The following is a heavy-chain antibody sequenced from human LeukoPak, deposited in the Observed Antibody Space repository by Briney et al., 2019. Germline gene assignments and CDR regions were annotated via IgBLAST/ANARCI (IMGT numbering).Heavy chain of an antibody. J-gene: IGHJ6*03. CDR2: IYSGGTT. CDR1: GFTVSGNY. Sequence: PGGSLRLSCADSGFTVSGNYIIWVRQAPGKGLEWVSVIYSGGTTYYADSVKGRFTISRDNSENKLNLQLNSLRAEHTAVYYSACADYTSSSQYSYYFYMDVWGTGTTVTVSS. D-gene: IGHD6-6*01. CDR3: ACADYTSSSQYSYYFYMDV. V-gene: IGHV3-53*01.